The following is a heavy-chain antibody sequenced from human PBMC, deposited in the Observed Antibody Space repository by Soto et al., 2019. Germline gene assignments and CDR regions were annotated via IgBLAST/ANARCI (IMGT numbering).Heavy chain of an antibody. V-gene: IGHV1-18*01. Sequence: QVQLVQSGAEVKKPGASVKVSCKASGYTFTSYGISWVRQAPGQGLEWMGWISAYNGNTNYAQKLQGRVTMTTDTSTSTAYMELRSLRSDDTAVYYCARFCCSMGSQQLVVGSDNWFDPWGQGTLVTVSS. CDR3: ARFCCSMGSQQLVVGSDNWFDP. J-gene: IGHJ5*02. CDR1: GYTFTSYG. CDR2: ISAYNGNT. D-gene: IGHD6-13*01.